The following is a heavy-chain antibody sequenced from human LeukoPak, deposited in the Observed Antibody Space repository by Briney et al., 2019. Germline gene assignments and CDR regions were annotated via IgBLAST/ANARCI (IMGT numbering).Heavy chain of an antibody. CDR1: GYTFTGYY. Sequence: ASVKVSCKASGYTFTGYYMHWVRQAPGQGLEWMGWINPNSGGTNYAQKFQGWVTMTRDTSIRTAYMELSRLRSDDTAVYYCARGRSSGWWINWFDPWGQGTLVTVSS. CDR3: ARGRSSGWWINWFDP. D-gene: IGHD6-19*01. V-gene: IGHV1-2*04. J-gene: IGHJ5*02. CDR2: INPNSGGT.